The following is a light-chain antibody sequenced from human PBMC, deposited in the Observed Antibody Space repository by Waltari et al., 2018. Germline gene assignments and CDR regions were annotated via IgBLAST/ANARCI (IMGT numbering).Light chain of an antibody. Sequence: QSALTQPASVSGSPGQSITISCSGTASDVGAYAFVPWYPQHPGKAPHLIIYEVSNRPSGISNRFSASKSGNTASLTISGLQAEDEADYYCSSYTTSSAPGVFGTGTRVTVL. CDR1: ASDVGAYAF. CDR2: EVS. J-gene: IGLJ1*01. CDR3: SSYTTSSAPGV. V-gene: IGLV2-14*01.